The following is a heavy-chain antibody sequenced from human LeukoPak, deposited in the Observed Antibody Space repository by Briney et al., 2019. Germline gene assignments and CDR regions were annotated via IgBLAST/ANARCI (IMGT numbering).Heavy chain of an antibody. D-gene: IGHD3-22*01. CDR2: ISGSGGST. CDR1: GFTFSSYA. V-gene: IGHV3-23*01. Sequence: QSGGSLRLSCAASGFTFSSYAMSWVRQAPGKGLEWVSAISGSGGSTHYADSVKGRFTISRDNSKNTLYLQMNSLRAEDTAVYYCAKDTYYYDSSSYYYGYFDYWGQGTLVTVSS. CDR3: AKDTYYYDSSSYYYGYFDY. J-gene: IGHJ4*02.